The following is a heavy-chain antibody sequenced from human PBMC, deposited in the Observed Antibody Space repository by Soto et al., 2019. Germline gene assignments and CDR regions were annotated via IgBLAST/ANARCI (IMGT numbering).Heavy chain of an antibody. Sequence: QVQLVQSGAEVKKPGSSVKVSCKASGGTFSSYTISWVRQAPGQGLEWMGRIIPILGIANYARKFQGRVTITADQSTSTAYMELSSLRSEDTAVYYCARGFEGYSSSWYSPPTDYWGQGTLVTVSS. CDR1: GGTFSSYT. V-gene: IGHV1-69*02. J-gene: IGHJ4*02. D-gene: IGHD6-13*01. CDR3: ARGFEGYSSSWYSPPTDY. CDR2: IIPILGIA.